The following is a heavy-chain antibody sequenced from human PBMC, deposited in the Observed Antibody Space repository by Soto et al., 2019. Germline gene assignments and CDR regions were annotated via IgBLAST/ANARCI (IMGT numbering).Heavy chain of an antibody. J-gene: IGHJ6*02. D-gene: IGHD1-26*01. CDR3: ARGPGDYYYYGMYV. CDR1: GYTFTGYY. V-gene: IGHV1-2*04. Sequence: ASVKVSCKASGYTFTGYYMHWVRQAPGQGLEWMGWINPNSGGTNYAQKFQGWVTMTRDTSISTAYMELSRLRSDDTAVYYCARGPGDYYYYGMYVWGQGTTVTVSS. CDR2: INPNSGGT.